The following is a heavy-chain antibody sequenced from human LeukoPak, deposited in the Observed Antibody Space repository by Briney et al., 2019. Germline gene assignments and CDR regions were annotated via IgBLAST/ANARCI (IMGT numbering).Heavy chain of an antibody. V-gene: IGHV4-59*11. CDR3: ASRPAGNTWYGVFDY. Sequence: SETLSLTCSASGSSINSHYWSWIRQSPGKGPEWIGYVFNGGSTNYDPSLKSRVTMSLDTSRDQFSLRLSSVTAADTAIYYCASRPAGNTWYGVFDYWSQGTLVTVSS. CDR2: VFNGGST. CDR1: GSSINSHY. D-gene: IGHD6-13*01. J-gene: IGHJ4*02.